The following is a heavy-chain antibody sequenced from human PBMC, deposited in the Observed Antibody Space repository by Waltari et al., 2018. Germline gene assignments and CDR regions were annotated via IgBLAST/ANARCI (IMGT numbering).Heavy chain of an antibody. CDR2: IKEDGSET. CDR1: GLTFSAHR. J-gene: IGHJ4*02. CDR3: TRKALYYETNGPQRGGEY. D-gene: IGHD3-22*01. V-gene: IGHV3-7*01. Sequence: EVQLVESGGGLVQPGGSLKLSCAASGLTFSAHRMAWVRQAPGKGLEWVASIKEDGSETYCADSLKGRCTISRENVNNSLYLQMNGLRAEDTAVYHCTRKALYYETNGPQRGGEYWGQGTLVTVSS.